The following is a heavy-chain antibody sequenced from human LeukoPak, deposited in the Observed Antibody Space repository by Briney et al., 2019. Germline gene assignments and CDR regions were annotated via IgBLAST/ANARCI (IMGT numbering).Heavy chain of an antibody. V-gene: IGHV4-30-4*02. D-gene: IGHD3-22*01. CDR1: GGSISSGDYY. J-gene: IGHJ4*02. CDR3: ARLSGYSSGHYYSDY. Sequence: PSETLSLTCTVSGGSISSGDYYWSWIRQPPGKGLEWIGYIYHSGSTYYNPSLKSRVTISVDTSKNQFSLKLSSVTAADTAVYYCARLSGYSSGHYYSDYWGQGTLVTVSS. CDR2: IYHSGST.